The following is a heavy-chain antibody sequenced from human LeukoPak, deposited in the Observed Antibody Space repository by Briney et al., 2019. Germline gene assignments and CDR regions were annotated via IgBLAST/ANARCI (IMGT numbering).Heavy chain of an antibody. J-gene: IGHJ3*02. CDR2: ISGRGA. Sequence: PGGSLRLSCAASGFTFSSYALTWVRQAPGKGLEWVSSISGRGAYYADSVKGRFTISRDNSKSTLFLQLNSLRAEDTALYYCSKDPSGDYVGAFDTWGPGTMVTVSS. V-gene: IGHV3-23*01. CDR3: SKDPSGDYVGAFDT. D-gene: IGHD4-17*01. CDR1: GFTFSSYA.